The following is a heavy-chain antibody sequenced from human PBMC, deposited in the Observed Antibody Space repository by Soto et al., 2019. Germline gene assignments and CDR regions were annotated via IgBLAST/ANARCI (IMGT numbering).Heavy chain of an antibody. CDR1: GFTFSDTL. CDR3: ARDIVSVGPRANEAFDV. V-gene: IGHV1-3*01. Sequence: QVPLVQSGAELKKPGASVNISCQASGFTFSDTLINWVRQGPGQRLEWMGWINPANGNTRYSEPFQGRVTISSLSSASTAYVAMSDLTSADTAVYYCARDIVSVGPRANEAFDVWGQGTMITVSS. CDR2: INPANGNT. D-gene: IGHD1-26*01. J-gene: IGHJ3*01.